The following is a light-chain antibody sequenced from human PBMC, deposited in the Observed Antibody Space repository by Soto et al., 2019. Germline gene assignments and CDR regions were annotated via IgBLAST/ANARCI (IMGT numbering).Light chain of an antibody. CDR1: QSVSTNY. V-gene: IGKV3D-20*02. J-gene: IGKJ3*01. CDR3: QQRSNWPRFT. CDR2: GTT. Sequence: ETVLTQSPGTLSLSPGERATLSCRASQSVSTNYLAWYQQKPGLAPRLVIYGTTSRATGIPDRFSGSGSGTDFTLTISSLEPEDFAVYYCQQRSNWPRFTFGPGTKVDI.